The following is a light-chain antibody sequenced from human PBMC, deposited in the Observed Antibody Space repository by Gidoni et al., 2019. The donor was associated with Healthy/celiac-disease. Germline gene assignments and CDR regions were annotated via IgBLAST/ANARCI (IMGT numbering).Light chain of an antibody. Sequence: AIRMTQYPSSFSASTGDRFTITCRASQGISSYFAWYQQKPGKAPKLLIYAAATLQSGVPSRCSGSGSSTDFTLTILCLQSEDFATYYCQQYYSYLPITFGQGTRLEIK. CDR3: QQYYSYLPIT. J-gene: IGKJ5*01. CDR1: QGISSY. V-gene: IGKV1-8*01. CDR2: AAA.